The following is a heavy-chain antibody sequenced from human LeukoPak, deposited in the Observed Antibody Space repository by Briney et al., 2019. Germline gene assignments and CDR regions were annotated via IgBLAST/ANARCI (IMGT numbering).Heavy chain of an antibody. CDR1: GFTFSSYA. V-gene: IGHV3-23*01. J-gene: IGHJ6*02. CDR3: ARTILRYDYGMDV. CDR2: ICGSGGST. D-gene: IGHD5/OR15-5a*01. Sequence: GGSLRLSCAASGFTFSSYAMSWVRQAPGKGLEWVSAICGSGGSTYYADSVKGRFTISRDNSKNTLYLQMNSLRAGDTAVYYCARTILRYDYGMDVWGQGTTVTVSS.